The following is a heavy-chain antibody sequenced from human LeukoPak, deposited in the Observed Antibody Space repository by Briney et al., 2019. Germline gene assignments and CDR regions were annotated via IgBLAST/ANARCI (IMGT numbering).Heavy chain of an antibody. J-gene: IGHJ3*02. V-gene: IGHV3-9*01. CDR2: ISWNSGSI. CDR1: GFTFDDYA. CDR3: AKDTGRPTDAITMEDNAFDI. D-gene: IGHD3-3*01. Sequence: GRSLRLSCAASGFTFDDYAMHWVRQAPGKGLKWVSGISWNSGSIGYADSVKGRFTISRDNAKNSLYLQMNSLRAEDTALYYCAKDTGRPTDAITMEDNAFDIWGQGTMVTVSS.